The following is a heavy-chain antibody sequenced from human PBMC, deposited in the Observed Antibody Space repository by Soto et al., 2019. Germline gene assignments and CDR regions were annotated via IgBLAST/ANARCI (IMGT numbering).Heavy chain of an antibody. CDR1: GGSISSYY. Sequence: SETLSLTCTVSGGSISSYYWSWIRQPPGKGLEWIGEINHSGSTNYNPSLKSRVTISVDTSKNQFSLKLSSVTAADTAVYYCARRYGGNLDYWGQGTLVTVSS. J-gene: IGHJ4*02. D-gene: IGHD1-26*01. CDR2: INHSGST. CDR3: ARRYGGNLDY. V-gene: IGHV4-34*01.